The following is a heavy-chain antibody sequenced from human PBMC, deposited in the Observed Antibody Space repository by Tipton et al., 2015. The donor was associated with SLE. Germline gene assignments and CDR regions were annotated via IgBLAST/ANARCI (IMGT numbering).Heavy chain of an antibody. D-gene: IGHD6-13*01. V-gene: IGHV4-59*12. J-gene: IGHJ1*01. CDR1: GGSISSYR. CDR2: IYYSGST. Sequence: LRLSCTVSGGSISSYRWSWIRQPPGKGLEWIGYIYYSGSTNYNPSLKSRVTMSIDTSKNQFSLGLNSVTAADTAVYYCARLCCIASSGTGYFHHWGQGALVTVSS. CDR3: ARLCCIASSGTGYFHH.